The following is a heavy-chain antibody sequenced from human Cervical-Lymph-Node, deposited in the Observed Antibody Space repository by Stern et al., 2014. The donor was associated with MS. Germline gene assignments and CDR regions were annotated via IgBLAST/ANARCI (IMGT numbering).Heavy chain of an antibody. Sequence: QVTLGESGPKLVKPTQTLTLTCTFSGFSLSTSGVGVGWLRQPPGQALEWLALIYWDDDKRYSPSLESRLTITKDTSKNLVFLTMTNMDPVDTATYYCAHLTTATALDYWGQGTLVTVSS. CDR1: GFSLSTSGVG. D-gene: IGHD1-1*01. CDR3: AHLTTATALDY. V-gene: IGHV2-5*02. CDR2: IYWDDDK. J-gene: IGHJ4*02.